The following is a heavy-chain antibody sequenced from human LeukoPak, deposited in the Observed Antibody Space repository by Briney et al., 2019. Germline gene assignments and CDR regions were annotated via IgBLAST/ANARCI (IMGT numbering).Heavy chain of an antibody. J-gene: IGHJ4*02. CDR2: IKEDGSEK. Sequence: PGGSLRLSCAASGFIFSSHGMNWVRQAPGKGLEWVANIKEDGSEKYYVDSVRGRFTISRDNAKNSLYLHMNSLRAEDTAVYYCARVHHSSSWGTDDCWGQGTLVTVSS. CDR1: GFIFSSHG. CDR3: ARVHHSSSWGTDDC. V-gene: IGHV3-7*01. D-gene: IGHD6-13*01.